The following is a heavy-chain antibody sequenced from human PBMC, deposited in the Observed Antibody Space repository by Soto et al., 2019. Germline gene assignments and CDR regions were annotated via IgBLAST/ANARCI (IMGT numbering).Heavy chain of an antibody. D-gene: IGHD2-2*01. V-gene: IGHV4-30-2*01. Sequence: SETLSLTCAVSGGSISSGGYSWGWIRQPPGKGLEWIGYIYHSGSTYYNPSLKSRVTISVDRSKNQFSLKLSSVTAAATAVYYCARVRWAGTRNGWFDPWGQGTLVTVSS. CDR1: GGSISSGGYS. CDR3: ARVRWAGTRNGWFDP. CDR2: IYHSGST. J-gene: IGHJ5*02.